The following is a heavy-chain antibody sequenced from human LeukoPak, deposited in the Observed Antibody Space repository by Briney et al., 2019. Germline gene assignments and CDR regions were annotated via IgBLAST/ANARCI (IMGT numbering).Heavy chain of an antibody. Sequence: VASVKVSCKASGYTFTSYGISWVRQAPGQGLEWMGWISAYNGNTNYAQKLQGRVTMTTDTSTSTAYMELRSLRSDDTAVYYCARNYYDSSGYPDAFDIWGQGTMVTVSS. V-gene: IGHV1-18*01. CDR3: ARNYYDSSGYPDAFDI. CDR2: ISAYNGNT. J-gene: IGHJ3*02. CDR1: GYTFTSYG. D-gene: IGHD3-22*01.